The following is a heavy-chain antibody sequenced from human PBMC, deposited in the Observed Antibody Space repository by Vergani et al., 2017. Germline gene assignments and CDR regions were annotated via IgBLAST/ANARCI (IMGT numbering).Heavy chain of an antibody. J-gene: IGHJ6*02. CDR2: INTGNGNT. CDR3: ARSALGYGDYLVGMDV. V-gene: IGHV1-3*04. Sequence: QVQLVQSGAEVKKPGASVKVSCKASGYTFTSYAMHWVRQAPGQRLEWMGWINTGNGNTKYSQKFQGRVTITRDTSASTAYMELSSLRSEDTAVYYCARSALGYGDYLVGMDVWGQGTTVTVSS. CDR1: GYTFTSYA. D-gene: IGHD4-17*01.